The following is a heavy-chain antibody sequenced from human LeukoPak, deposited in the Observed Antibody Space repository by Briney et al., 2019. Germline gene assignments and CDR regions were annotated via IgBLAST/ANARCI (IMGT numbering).Heavy chain of an antibody. J-gene: IGHJ4*02. CDR3: ARGGGNNWTVDFDY. Sequence: SETLSLTCAVYGGSFSGCYWSWIRQPPGKGLEWIGEINHSGSTNYNPSLKSRVTISVDTSKNQFSLKLSSVTAADTAVYYCARGGGNNWTVDFDYWGQGTLVTVSS. CDR1: GGSFSGCY. V-gene: IGHV4-34*01. CDR2: INHSGST. D-gene: IGHD1-20*01.